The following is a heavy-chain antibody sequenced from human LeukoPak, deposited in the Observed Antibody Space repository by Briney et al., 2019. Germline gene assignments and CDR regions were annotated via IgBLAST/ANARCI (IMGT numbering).Heavy chain of an antibody. CDR1: GFTFSSYS. V-gene: IGHV3-21*01. D-gene: IGHD2-8*01. J-gene: IGHJ5*02. CDR3: ARDCTNGVCYNWFDP. CDR2: ISSSSSYI. Sequence: GGSLRLSCSASGFTFSSYSMNWVRQAPGKGLEWVSSISSSSSYIYYADSVKGRFTISRDNAKNSLYLQMNSLRAEDTAVYYCARDCTNGVCYNWFDPWGQGTRVTVSS.